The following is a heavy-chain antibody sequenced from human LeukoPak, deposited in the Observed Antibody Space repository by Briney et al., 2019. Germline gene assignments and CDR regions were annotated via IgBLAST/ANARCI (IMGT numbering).Heavy chain of an antibody. D-gene: IGHD4-11*01. CDR1: GYTFTGYY. Sequence: ASVKVSCKASGYTFTGYYMHWVRQAPGQGLEWMGWINPNSGGTNYAQKFQGRATMTRDTSISTAYMELSRLRSDDTAVYYCASSSTYYYYYMDVWGKGTTVTVSS. CDR3: ASSSTYYYYYMDV. CDR2: INPNSGGT. V-gene: IGHV1-2*02. J-gene: IGHJ6*03.